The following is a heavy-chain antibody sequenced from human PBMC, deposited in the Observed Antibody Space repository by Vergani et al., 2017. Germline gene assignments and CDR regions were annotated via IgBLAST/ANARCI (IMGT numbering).Heavy chain of an antibody. Sequence: DVQLLQSGGRLVQPGGSLRLSCVASGFAFSRYAMSWVRQAPGKGLEWVSGLTASGSGISYADSVRGRFTISRDNSKNTLFLQMDSLRAEDTAVYYCAKSGWLQHFGAHYFDSWGQGMLVTVSS. CDR2: LTASGSGI. CDR1: GFAFSRYA. D-gene: IGHD5-24*01. V-gene: IGHV3-23*01. CDR3: AKSGWLQHFGAHYFDS. J-gene: IGHJ4*02.